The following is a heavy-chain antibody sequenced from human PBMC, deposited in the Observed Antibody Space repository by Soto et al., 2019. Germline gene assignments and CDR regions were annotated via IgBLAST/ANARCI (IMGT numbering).Heavy chain of an antibody. CDR3: TTVDIGYVAPYYFDY. D-gene: IGHD5-12*01. V-gene: IGHV3-15*07. CDR2: IKSKTDGGTT. Sequence: PGGSLRLSCAASGFTFSNAWMNWVRQAPGKGLEWVGRIKSKTDGGTTDYAAPVKGRFTISRDDSKNTLYLQMNSLKTEDTAVYYCTTVDIGYVAPYYFDYWGQGTLVTVSS. J-gene: IGHJ4*02. CDR1: GFTFSNAW.